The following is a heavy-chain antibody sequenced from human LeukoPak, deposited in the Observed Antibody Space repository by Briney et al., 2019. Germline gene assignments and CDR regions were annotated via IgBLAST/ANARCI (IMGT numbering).Heavy chain of an antibody. CDR2: ITSNGGST. CDR1: GFTFSTNS. V-gene: IGHV3-64D*08. Sequence: GGSLRLSCSASGFTFSTNSMHWVRQAPGKGLEFVSAITSNGGSTYYADSVKGRFTISRDNSKNTPYLQMSSLRAEDTAVYYCARAGRFLNGWGQGTLVTVSS. CDR3: ARAGRFLNG. D-gene: IGHD3-3*01. J-gene: IGHJ4*02.